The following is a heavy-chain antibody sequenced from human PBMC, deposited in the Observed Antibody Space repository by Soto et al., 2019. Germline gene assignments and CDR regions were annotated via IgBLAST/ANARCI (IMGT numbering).Heavy chain of an antibody. D-gene: IGHD6-13*01. Sequence: GASVKVSCKASGGTFSSYAISWVRQAPGQGLEWMGGIIPIFGTANYAQKFQGRVTITADESTSTAYMELSSLRSEDTAVYYCARVRYLAVAGTWFDPWGQGTLVTVSS. J-gene: IGHJ5*02. CDR2: IIPIFGTA. CDR1: GGTFSSYA. V-gene: IGHV1-69*13. CDR3: ARVRYLAVAGTWFDP.